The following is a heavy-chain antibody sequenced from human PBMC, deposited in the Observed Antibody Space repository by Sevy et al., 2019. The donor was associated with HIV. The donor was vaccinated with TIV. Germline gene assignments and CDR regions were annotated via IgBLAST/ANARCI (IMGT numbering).Heavy chain of an antibody. CDR3: ISGSSGYYLYYFDY. V-gene: IGHV3-49*04. J-gene: IGHJ4*02. CDR1: GFTFGDYA. D-gene: IGHD3-22*01. CDR2: IRSKAYGGTT. Sequence: GGSLRLSCTASGFTFGDYAMSWVRQAPGKGLEWVGLIRSKAYGGTTEYAASVKGGFTISRVDSKIIAYLEMDSLETEDTAVYYCISGSSGYYLYYFDYWGQGTLVTVSS.